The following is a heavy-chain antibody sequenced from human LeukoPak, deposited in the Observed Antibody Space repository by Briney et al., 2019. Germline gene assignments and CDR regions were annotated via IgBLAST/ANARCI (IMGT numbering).Heavy chain of an antibody. CDR3: ARDQDSMIVVVITQPLDY. Sequence: GASVKVSCKASGYTFTSYYMHWVRQAPGQGLEWMGIINPSGGSTSYAQKFQGRVTMTRDTSTSTVYMELRSLRSDDTAVYYCARDQDSMIVVVITQPLDYWGQGTLVTVSS. CDR2: INPSGGST. D-gene: IGHD3-22*01. V-gene: IGHV1-46*01. J-gene: IGHJ4*02. CDR1: GYTFTSYY.